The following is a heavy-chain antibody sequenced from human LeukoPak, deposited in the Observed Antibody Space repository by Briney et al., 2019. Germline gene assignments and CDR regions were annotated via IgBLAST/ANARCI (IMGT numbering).Heavy chain of an antibody. Sequence: ASVKVSCKASGGTFSSHAISWVRQAPGQGLEWMGGIIPIFGTANYAQKFQGRVTITADKSTSTAYMELSSLRSEDTAVYYCARLYSYGFGYFDYWGQGTLVTVSS. V-gene: IGHV1-69*06. CDR1: GGTFSSHA. D-gene: IGHD5-18*01. CDR3: ARLYSYGFGYFDY. J-gene: IGHJ4*02. CDR2: IIPIFGTA.